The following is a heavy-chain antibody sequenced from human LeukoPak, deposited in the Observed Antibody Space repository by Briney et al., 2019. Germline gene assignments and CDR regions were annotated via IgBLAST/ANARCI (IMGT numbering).Heavy chain of an antibody. J-gene: IGHJ3*02. CDR3: AKDVGATWPHDAFDI. CDR1: GFTFNTYP. D-gene: IGHD1-26*01. Sequence: PGGSLRLSCAASGFTFNTYPMSWVRQAPGKGLEWVSVISGSGGSTYYADSVKGRFTISRDNSKNTLYLQMNSLRAEDTAVYYCAKDVGATWPHDAFDIWGQGTMVTVSS. CDR2: ISGSGGST. V-gene: IGHV3-23*01.